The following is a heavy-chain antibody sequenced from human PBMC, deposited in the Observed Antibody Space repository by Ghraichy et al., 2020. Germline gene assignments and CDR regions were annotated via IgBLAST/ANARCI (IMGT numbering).Heavy chain of an antibody. D-gene: IGHD2-15*01. J-gene: IGHJ4*02. CDR2: IFYNGST. CDR1: GVSIDSSY. Sequence: SETLSLICTVSGVSIDSSYWSWLRQPPGKGPEWIGYIFYNGSTNYNPSFKSRGTISVDTSKSQFSLNLRSVTAADTAVYFCARLQVRDSIAPALYYFDSWGQGTLVTVSS. CDR3: ARLQVRDSIAPALYYFDS. V-gene: IGHV4-59*08.